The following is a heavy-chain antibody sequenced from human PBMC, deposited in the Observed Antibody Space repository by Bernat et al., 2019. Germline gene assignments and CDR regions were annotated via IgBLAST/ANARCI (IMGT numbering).Heavy chain of an antibody. Sequence: EVQLVDSGGALVQPGGSLRVACAASGFTFSSHVMTWVRQAPGKGLEWVSTIDAYGNGTWYADSVKGRFSISRDNSKNTLYLQMNSLRVEDTAVYLCAQDGHATDYYYYMDVWGKGTTVTVSS. CDR2: IDAYGNGT. CDR3: AQDGHATDYYYYMDV. CDR1: GFTFSSHV. J-gene: IGHJ6*03. V-gene: IGHV3-23*04.